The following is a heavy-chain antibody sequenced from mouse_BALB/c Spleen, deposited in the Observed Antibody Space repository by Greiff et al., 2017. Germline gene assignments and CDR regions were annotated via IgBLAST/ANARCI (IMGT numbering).Heavy chain of an antibody. CDR1: GYSITSGYY. D-gene: IGHD3-1*01. V-gene: IGHV3-6*02. J-gene: IGHJ3*01. CDR3: ARGLPWCAY. Sequence: EVQLVESGPGLVKPSQSLSLTCSVTGYSITSGYYWNWIRQFPGNKLEWMGYISYDGSNNYNPSLKNRISITRDTSKNQFFLKLNSVTTEDTATYYCARGLPWCAYWGQGTLVTVSA. CDR2: ISYDGSN.